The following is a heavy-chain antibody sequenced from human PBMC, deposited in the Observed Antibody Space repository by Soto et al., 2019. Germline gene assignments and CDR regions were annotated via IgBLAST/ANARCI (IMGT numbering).Heavy chain of an antibody. CDR2: IYWDDDK. D-gene: IGHD3-3*01. V-gene: IGHV2-5*02. CDR3: AHRVLRAVFGLVTTTAIYFDF. CDR1: GFSLTTSGVG. Sequence: QITLNESGPTQVKPRQTLTLTCTFSGFSLTTSGVGVGWIRQSPGKPPEWLALIYWDDDKRYSPSLKSRLTITKDTSKNLVVLTMADLYPADTATYYCAHRVLRAVFGLVTTTAIYFDFWGQGTPVAVSS. J-gene: IGHJ4*02.